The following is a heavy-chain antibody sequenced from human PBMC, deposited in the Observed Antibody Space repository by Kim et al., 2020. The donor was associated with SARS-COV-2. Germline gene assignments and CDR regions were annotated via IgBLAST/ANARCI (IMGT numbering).Heavy chain of an antibody. V-gene: IGHV3-21*01. CDR3: ARNDYGDIGVDY. Sequence: GGSLRLSCAASGFTFSTYAMNWVRQAPGKGLEWVSSISTSDRYMFYADSVKGRFTISRDNAKNSLYLQMSSLRAEDTAVYYCARNDYGDIGVDYWGQGTL. CDR1: GFTFSTYA. CDR2: ISTSDRYM. J-gene: IGHJ4*02. D-gene: IGHD4-17*01.